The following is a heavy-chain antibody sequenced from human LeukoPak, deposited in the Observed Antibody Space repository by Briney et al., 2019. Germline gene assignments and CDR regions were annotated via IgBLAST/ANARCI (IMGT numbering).Heavy chain of an antibody. J-gene: IGHJ4*02. Sequence: SETLSLTCTVSGGSISSGGYYWSWIRQHPGKGLEWVGYIYYSGSTYYNPSLKSRVTISVDTSKNQFSLKLSSVTAADTAVYYCARARIPSGYDSGPYYFDYWGQGTLVTVSS. CDR3: ARARIPSGYDSGPYYFDY. D-gene: IGHD5-12*01. CDR2: IYYSGST. CDR1: GGSISSGGYY. V-gene: IGHV4-31*03.